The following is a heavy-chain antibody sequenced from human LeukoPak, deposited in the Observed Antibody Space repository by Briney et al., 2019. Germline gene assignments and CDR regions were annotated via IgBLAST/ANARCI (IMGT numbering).Heavy chain of an antibody. CDR2: IYYSGST. Sequence: SETLSLTCTVSGGSISSSSYYWGWIRQPPGKRLEWIGSIYYSGSTYYNPSLKSRVTISVDTSKNQFSLKLSSVTAADTAVYYCARNIVAYYYDSSGYWYWGQGTLVTVSS. CDR3: ARNIVAYYYDSSGYWY. CDR1: GGSISSSSYY. J-gene: IGHJ4*02. V-gene: IGHV4-39*01. D-gene: IGHD3-22*01.